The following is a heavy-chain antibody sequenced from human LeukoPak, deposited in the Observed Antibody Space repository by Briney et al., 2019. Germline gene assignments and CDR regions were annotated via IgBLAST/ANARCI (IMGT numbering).Heavy chain of an antibody. CDR3: AAQYSGYVRLDY. CDR1: GGSITTTNW. Sequence: SETLSLTCAVSGGSITTTNWWSWIRQPPGKGLEWIGEISHSGSTNYNPSLKSRVTMSVDTSKNQFSLKLTSVTAADTAVYYCAAQYSGYVRLDYWGQGTLVTVSS. J-gene: IGHJ4*02. CDR2: ISHSGST. D-gene: IGHD5-12*01. V-gene: IGHV4-4*02.